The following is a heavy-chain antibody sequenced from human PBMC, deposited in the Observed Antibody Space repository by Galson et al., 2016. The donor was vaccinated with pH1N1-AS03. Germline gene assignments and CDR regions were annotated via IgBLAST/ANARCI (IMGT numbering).Heavy chain of an antibody. CDR2: ISAHNGNT. V-gene: IGHV1-18*01. Sequence: PGQGLEWMGWISAHNGNTKYAQKLQGRVTMTTDTSTSTAYMELRSLRSDDTAVCYCARAAGELLSSSDYWGQGTLVTVSS. CDR3: ARAAGELLSSSDY. J-gene: IGHJ4*02. D-gene: IGHD1-26*01.